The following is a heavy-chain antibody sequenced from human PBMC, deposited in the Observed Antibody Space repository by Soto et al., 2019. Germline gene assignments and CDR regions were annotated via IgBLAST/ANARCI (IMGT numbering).Heavy chain of an antibody. CDR1: GYSFTSYW. V-gene: IGHV5-51*01. CDR2: IYPGDSDT. J-gene: IGHJ6*02. Sequence: PGESLKISCKGSGYSFTSYWIGWVRQMPGKGLEWMGIIYPGDSDTRYSPSFQGQVTISADKSISTAYLQWSSLKASDTAMYYCARRSGGSYYYYGMDAWGQGTTVTVSS. CDR3: ARRSGGSYYYYGMDA. D-gene: IGHD1-26*01.